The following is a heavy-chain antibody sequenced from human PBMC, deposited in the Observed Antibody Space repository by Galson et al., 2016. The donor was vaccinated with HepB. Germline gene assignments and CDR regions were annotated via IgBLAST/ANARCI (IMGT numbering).Heavy chain of an antibody. J-gene: IGHJ6*02. CDR2: VYSSGST. Sequence: LTCTVSGGSISNYYWSWIRQPPGKGLEWIGYVYSSGSTNYNPSLKSRVTISVDTSKNQFSLNLSSVTAEDTAVYYCARFGGSLGMDVWGQGTTVTVSS. V-gene: IGHV4-59*12. D-gene: IGHD2-15*01. CDR1: GGSISNYY. CDR3: ARFGGSLGMDV.